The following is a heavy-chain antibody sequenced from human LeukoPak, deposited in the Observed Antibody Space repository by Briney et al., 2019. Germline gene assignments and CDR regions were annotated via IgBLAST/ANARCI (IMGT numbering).Heavy chain of an antibody. CDR1: GFTFSNYN. CDR2: ISSSGSYI. Sequence: GGSLRLSCSASGFTFSNYNMNWVRQAPGKGLEWVSSISSSGSYIYYADSVKSRFTISRDNAKNSLYLQMNSLRAEDTALYYCASSVTVTPDAFDIWGQGTMVTVSS. CDR3: ASSVTVTPDAFDI. D-gene: IGHD4-17*01. J-gene: IGHJ3*02. V-gene: IGHV3-21*01.